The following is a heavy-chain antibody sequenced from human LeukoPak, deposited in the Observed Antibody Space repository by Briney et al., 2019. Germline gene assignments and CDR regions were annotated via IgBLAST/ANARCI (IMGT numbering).Heavy chain of an antibody. J-gene: IGHJ4*02. D-gene: IGHD3-3*01. Sequence: GESLKISCKGSGYSFTYSWIGWVRQRPGRGLEWMGIINPSDSHTRYSPSFQGQVTISADKSISTAYLQWSSLKASDTAIYYCARLPSGYEFYIDFWGQGTLVTVSS. V-gene: IGHV5-51*01. CDR1: GYSFTYSW. CDR2: INPSDSHT. CDR3: ARLPSGYEFYIDF.